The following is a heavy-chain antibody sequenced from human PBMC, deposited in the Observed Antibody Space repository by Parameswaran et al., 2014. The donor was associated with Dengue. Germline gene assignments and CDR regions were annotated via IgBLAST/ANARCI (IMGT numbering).Heavy chain of an antibody. CDR3: ARHEGRPAGAFDI. D-gene: IGHD6-25*01. J-gene: IGHJ3*02. V-gene: IGHV4-39*01. Sequence: WIRQPQEGLEWIGSIYYSGSTYYNPSLKSRVTISVDTSKNQFSLKLSSVTAADTAVYYCARHEGRPAGAFDIWGPRGQWSPSPQ. CDR2: IYYSGST.